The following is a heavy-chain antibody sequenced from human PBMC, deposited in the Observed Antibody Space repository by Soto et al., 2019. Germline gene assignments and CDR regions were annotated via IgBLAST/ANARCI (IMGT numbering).Heavy chain of an antibody. CDR1: GYTFTGYY. Sequence: ASVKVSCKASGYTFTGYYMHWVRQAPGQGLEWMGWSNPSKGGTNYAQKFQGWVTMTRDTSISPAYMELSRLRSDDTAVYYCARGVGQNGGNYWGQGTLVTVSS. CDR2: SNPSKGGT. J-gene: IGHJ4*02. V-gene: IGHV1-2*04. CDR3: ARGVGQNGGNY. D-gene: IGHD1-1*01.